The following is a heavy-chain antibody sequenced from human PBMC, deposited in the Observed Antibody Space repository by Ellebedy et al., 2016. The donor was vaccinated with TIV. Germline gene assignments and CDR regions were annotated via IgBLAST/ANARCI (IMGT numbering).Heavy chain of an antibody. Sequence: GGSLRLXXAASGFTFSSYGMHWVRQAPGKGLEWVAVISYDGSNKYYADSVKGRFTISRDNSKNTLYLQMNSLRAEDTAVYYCARDGTDTMIVVVITCFFDYWGQGTLVTVSS. D-gene: IGHD3-22*01. CDR1: GFTFSSYG. J-gene: IGHJ4*02. CDR3: ARDGTDTMIVVVITCFFDY. V-gene: IGHV3-30*03. CDR2: ISYDGSNK.